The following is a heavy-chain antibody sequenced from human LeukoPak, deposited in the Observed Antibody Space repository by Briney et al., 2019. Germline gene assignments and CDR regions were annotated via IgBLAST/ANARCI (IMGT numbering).Heavy chain of an antibody. CDR2: IKQDGSET. Sequence: GGSLRLSRAASGFVFSTYWMSWVRQAPGKGLEWVANIKQDGSETYYVDSVKGRFTISRDNAKNSLSLQMNSLRAEDTAVYYCARQRGSGCLDYWGQGTLVTVSS. J-gene: IGHJ4*02. CDR3: ARQRGSGCLDY. D-gene: IGHD6-19*01. CDR1: GFVFSTYW. V-gene: IGHV3-7*01.